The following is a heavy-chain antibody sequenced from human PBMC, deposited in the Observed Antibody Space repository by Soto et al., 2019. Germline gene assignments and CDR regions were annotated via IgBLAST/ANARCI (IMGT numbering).Heavy chain of an antibody. CDR2: IYPGDSDT. CDR3: ARHSCSDY. CDR1: GYTFSSYW. J-gene: IGHJ4*02. D-gene: IGHD3-10*02. V-gene: IGHV5-51*01. Sequence: PGESLKISCKGSGYTFSSYWIGWVRQVPGKGLEWMGIIYPGDSDTRYSPSFQGQVTISVDKTISTAYLQWSSLKASDTAIYYCARHSCSDYWGQGTLVTVSS.